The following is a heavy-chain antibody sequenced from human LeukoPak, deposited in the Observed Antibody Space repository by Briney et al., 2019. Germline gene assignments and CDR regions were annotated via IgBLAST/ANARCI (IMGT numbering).Heavy chain of an antibody. CDR3: ARGRRYCSSTSCYRASYYYYYYMDV. J-gene: IGHJ6*03. Sequence: ASVKVSCKASGYTFTRYDINWVRQATGQGLEWMGWMNPNSGNTGYAQKFQGRVTMTRNTSISTAYMELSSLRSEDTAVYYCARGRRYCSSTSCYRASYYYYYYMDVWGKGTTVTVSS. CDR1: GYTFTRYD. V-gene: IGHV1-8*01. CDR2: MNPNSGNT. D-gene: IGHD2-2*02.